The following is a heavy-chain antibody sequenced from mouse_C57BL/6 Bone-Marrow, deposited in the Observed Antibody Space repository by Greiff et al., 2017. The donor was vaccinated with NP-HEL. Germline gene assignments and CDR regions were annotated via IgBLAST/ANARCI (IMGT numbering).Heavy chain of an antibody. V-gene: IGHV10-3*01. CDR3: VRDQIYYYGSSPWFAY. J-gene: IGHJ3*01. D-gene: IGHD1-1*01. Sequence: EVQGVESGGGLVQPKGSLKLSCAASGFTFNTYAMHWVRQAPGTGLEWVARIRSKSSNYATYYADSVKDRFTISRDDSQSMLYLQMNNLKTEDTAMYYCVRDQIYYYGSSPWFAYWGQGTLVTVSA. CDR1: GFTFNTYA. CDR2: IRSKSSNYAT.